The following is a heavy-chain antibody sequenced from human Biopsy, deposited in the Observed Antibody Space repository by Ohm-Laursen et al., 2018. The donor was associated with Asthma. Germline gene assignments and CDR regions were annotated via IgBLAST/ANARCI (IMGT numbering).Heavy chain of an antibody. CDR2: IVFASGAT. V-gene: IGHV1-58*01. J-gene: IGHJ4*01. CDR1: GVALSGYT. D-gene: IGHD2/OR15-2a*01. CDR3: AAGRTSLQGESLI. Sequence: SSVKVSYNASGVALSGYTFEWVRQARGLGLEWIAWIVFASGATNYAQNFQDRLTVTRDMSAGSVSMELRGLSSTDTAVYYCAAGRTSLQGESLIWGQGTLVSVSS.